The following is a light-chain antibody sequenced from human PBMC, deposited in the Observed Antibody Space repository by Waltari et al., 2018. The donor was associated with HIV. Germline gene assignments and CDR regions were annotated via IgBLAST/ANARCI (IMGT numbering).Light chain of an antibody. CDR2: DNN. CDR1: SSNIGTNY. Sequence: QSVLTQPHSVSAAPGQTVTISCSGSSSNIGTNYVSWYQQLPGTAPKLLIYDNNKRPSGIPDRFSGSKSGTSATLGITGLQTGDEADYYCGTWDSSLSAVVFGGGTKLTVL. J-gene: IGLJ2*01. CDR3: GTWDSSLSAVV. V-gene: IGLV1-51*01.